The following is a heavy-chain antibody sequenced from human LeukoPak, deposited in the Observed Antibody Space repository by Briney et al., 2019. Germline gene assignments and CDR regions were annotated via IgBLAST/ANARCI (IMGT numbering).Heavy chain of an antibody. CDR3: ARETEAYYYGSGSYYYYYYYGMDV. Sequence: GRSLRLSCEASGFTFSIFPIHWVRQAPGKGLEWVALISSGSEKYYADSVKGRFTISRDNAKNSLYLQMNSLRAEDTAVYYCARETEAYYYGSGSYYYYYYYGMDVWGQGTTVTVSS. CDR1: GFTFSIFP. D-gene: IGHD3-10*01. J-gene: IGHJ6*02. CDR2: ISSGSEK. V-gene: IGHV3-30*04.